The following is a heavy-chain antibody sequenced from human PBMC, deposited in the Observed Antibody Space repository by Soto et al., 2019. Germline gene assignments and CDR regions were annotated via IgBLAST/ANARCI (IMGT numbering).Heavy chain of an antibody. D-gene: IGHD2-2*01. J-gene: IGHJ6*02. Sequence: ASVKVSCKASGYTFTSYYMHWVRQAPGQGLEWMGIINPSGGSTSYAQKFQGRVTMTRDTSTSTVYMELSSLRSEDTAVYYCARRDIVVVTASPKDYYYYYGMDVWGQGTTVTVSS. CDR1: GYTFTSYY. CDR2: INPSGGST. V-gene: IGHV1-46*01. CDR3: ARRDIVVVTASPKDYYYYYGMDV.